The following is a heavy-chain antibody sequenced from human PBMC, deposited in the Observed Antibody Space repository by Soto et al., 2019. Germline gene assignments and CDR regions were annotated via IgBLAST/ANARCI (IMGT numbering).Heavy chain of an antibody. CDR1: GYTFTSYY. J-gene: IGHJ4*02. Sequence: WASVKVSCKASGYTFTSYYMHWVRQAPGQGLEWMGIINPGGGSTTYAQKFRGRVTMTRDTSTSTVCMELRSLRSEDTAVYYCARESMATSPFDYWGQGTLVTVSS. V-gene: IGHV1-46*01. CDR3: ARESMATSPFDY. CDR2: INPGGGST. D-gene: IGHD5-18*01.